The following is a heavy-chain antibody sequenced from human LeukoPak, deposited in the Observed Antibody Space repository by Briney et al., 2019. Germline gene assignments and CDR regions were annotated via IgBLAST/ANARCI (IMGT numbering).Heavy chain of an antibody. Sequence: GGPLRLSCAASGFTFSDYRMYWVRQAPGKGLMWVSRISSDGSSTTYADSVKGRFTISRDNAKNTLYLQMSSLRAGDTAVYYCARDFGSGFCSGTSCYGYSSLAYWGQGTLVTVSS. V-gene: IGHV3-74*01. CDR3: ARDFGSGFCSGTSCYGYSSLAY. D-gene: IGHD2-2*01. CDR2: ISSDGSST. J-gene: IGHJ4*02. CDR1: GFTFSDYR.